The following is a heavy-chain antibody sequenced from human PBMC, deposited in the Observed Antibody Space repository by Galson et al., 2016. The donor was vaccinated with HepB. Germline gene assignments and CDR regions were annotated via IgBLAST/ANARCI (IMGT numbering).Heavy chain of an antibody. D-gene: IGHD6-19*01. J-gene: IGHJ5*02. CDR1: GFTLSDYG. CDR3: ARDTLAGSGSMDP. Sequence: SLRLSCAASGFTLSDYGMNWVRQAPGKGLEWVSFISFGSSSMYYADSLKGRFTISRDNAKNSLYLQMNGLKAEDTALYYCARDTLAGSGSMDPWGQGTLVTVSS. V-gene: IGHV3-21*01. CDR2: ISFGSSSM.